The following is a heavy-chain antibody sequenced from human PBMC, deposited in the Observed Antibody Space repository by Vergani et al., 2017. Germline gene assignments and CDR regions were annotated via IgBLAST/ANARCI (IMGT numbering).Heavy chain of an antibody. V-gene: IGHV3-23*01. CDR1: GFTFSSHA. CDR3: GRGSDNYN. J-gene: IGHJ4*02. D-gene: IGHD5-24*01. CDR2: ITNTGDST. Sequence: EVQLLQSEGAVVQPGGSLRLSCVASGFTFSSHAMSWVRQGHGQGLEWVSSITNTGDSTHYADSVKGRFTISRENSKNTLYLQMNSLRVEDTAVYYCGRGSDNYNWGQGTLVTVSS.